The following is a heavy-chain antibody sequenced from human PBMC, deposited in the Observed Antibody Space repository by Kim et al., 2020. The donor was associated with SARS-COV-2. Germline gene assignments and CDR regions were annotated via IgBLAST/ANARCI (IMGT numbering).Heavy chain of an antibody. CDR3: ARGEGSSLGYYYAR. CDR2: ISSSTSSSSYT. J-gene: IGHJ6*01. D-gene: IGHD6-13*01. Sequence: GGSLRLSCAASGFTFSDYYMTWIRQAPGKGLEWVSYISSSTSSSSYTNYADSVEGRFTISRDNAKNSLYLQMNRLRAEDTAVYYCARGEGSSLGYYYAR. V-gene: IGHV3-11*05. CDR1: GFTFSDYY.